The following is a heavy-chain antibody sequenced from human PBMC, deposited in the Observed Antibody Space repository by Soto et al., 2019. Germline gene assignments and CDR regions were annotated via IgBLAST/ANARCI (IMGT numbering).Heavy chain of an antibody. D-gene: IGHD4-4*01. Sequence: ASVKVSCKASGYTFTGYYMHWVRQAPGQGLEWMGWINPNGGGTNYAQKFQGRVTMTRDTSISTAYMELSRLRSDDTAVYYCARLGDQYSNYFDYYYGMDVWGQGTTVTVSS. V-gene: IGHV1-2*02. J-gene: IGHJ6*02. CDR3: ARLGDQYSNYFDYYYGMDV. CDR2: INPNGGGT. CDR1: GYTFTGYY.